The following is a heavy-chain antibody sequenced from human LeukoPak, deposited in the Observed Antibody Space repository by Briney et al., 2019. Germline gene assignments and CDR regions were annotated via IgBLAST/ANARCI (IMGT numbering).Heavy chain of an antibody. Sequence: GGSLRLSCAASGFPFSSSVMSWVRQAPGKGLEWVSIISVTDGGTHYADSVKGRFSVSRDTSKNTVYLQMNSLRAEDTAVYYCAKGPWDIVVVPAAQAEVAFDIWGQGTMVTVSS. CDR3: AKGPWDIVVVPAAQAEVAFDI. J-gene: IGHJ3*02. CDR2: ISVTDGGT. V-gene: IGHV3-23*01. D-gene: IGHD2-2*01. CDR1: GFPFSSSV.